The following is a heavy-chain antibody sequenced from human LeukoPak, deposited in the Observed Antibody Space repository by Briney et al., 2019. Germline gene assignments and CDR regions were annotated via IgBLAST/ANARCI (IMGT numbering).Heavy chain of an antibody. V-gene: IGHV1-8*01. D-gene: IGHD6-19*01. CDR2: MNPNSGNT. J-gene: IGHJ5*02. CDR1: GYTFTTYD. CDR3: ARGRGSGHKENWFDP. Sequence: ASVKVSCKASGYTFTTYDINWVRQATGQGLEWMGWMNPNSGNTRYTQNFQGRVTMTRNTSISTAYMELSSLRSEDTAVYYCARGRGSGHKENWFDPWGQGTLVTVSS.